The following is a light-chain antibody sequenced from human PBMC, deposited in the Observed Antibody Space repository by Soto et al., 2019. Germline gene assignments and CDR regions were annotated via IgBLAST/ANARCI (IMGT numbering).Light chain of an antibody. V-gene: IGKV3-15*01. CDR3: HQFDNWPAWT. CDR1: QRVATN. CDR2: GAS. J-gene: IGKJ1*01. Sequence: EKVMTQSPATLSVSPGATATLSCRASQRVATNVAWYQQKPGQAPRLLVYGASARATGVPARFSGSGSGTEFTLTISSLQFEDFAVYYCHQFDNWPAWTFGQGTRVEIK.